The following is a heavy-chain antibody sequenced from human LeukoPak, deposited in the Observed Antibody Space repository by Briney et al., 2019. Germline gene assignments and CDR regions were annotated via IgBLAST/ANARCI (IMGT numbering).Heavy chain of an antibody. CDR1: GFTFSSYA. CDR2: ISYDGSNK. CDR3: VRGSSDWYGTDF. D-gene: IGHD6-19*01. V-gene: IGHV3-30-3*01. Sequence: GGSLRLSCTASGFTFSSYAMHWVRQAPGKGLEWVAVISYDGSNKYYADSVKGRFTISRDNSKNTLYLQMNSLGAEDTAVYYCVRGSSDWYGTDFWGQGTLVTVSS. J-gene: IGHJ4*02.